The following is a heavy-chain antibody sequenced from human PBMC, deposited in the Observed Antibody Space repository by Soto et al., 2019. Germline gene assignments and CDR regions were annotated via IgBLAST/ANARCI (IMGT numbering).Heavy chain of an antibody. Sequence: GGSLRLSCAASGFTFSSYAMSWVRQAPGKGLEWFSAISSSGGSTYYADSVKGRFTISRDNSKNTLYLQMNSLRAENTAVYYCAKDLNYYGSGSYAPYYFDYWGQGTLVTVSS. V-gene: IGHV3-23*01. CDR1: GFTFSSYA. CDR3: AKDLNYYGSGSYAPYYFDY. D-gene: IGHD3-10*01. CDR2: ISSSGGST. J-gene: IGHJ4*02.